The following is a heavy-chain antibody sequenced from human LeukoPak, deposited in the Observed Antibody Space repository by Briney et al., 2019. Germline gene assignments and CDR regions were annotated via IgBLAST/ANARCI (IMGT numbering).Heavy chain of an antibody. V-gene: IGHV3-53*01. J-gene: IGHJ4*02. CDR3: ARRAGDYSHPYDY. CDR2: IYSGGST. D-gene: IGHD3-22*01. Sequence: GGSLRLSCAASGFTVSSNYMSWVRQAPGKGLKWVSLIYSGGSTYYTDSVKGRFTISRDNSKNTLYLQMNSLRAEDTAVYYCARRAGDYSHPYDYWGQGILVTVSS. CDR1: GFTVSSNY.